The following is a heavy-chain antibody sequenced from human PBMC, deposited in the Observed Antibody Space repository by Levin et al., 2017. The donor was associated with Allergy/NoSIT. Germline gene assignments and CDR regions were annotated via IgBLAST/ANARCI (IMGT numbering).Heavy chain of an antibody. Sequence: LSLTCAASGFTFSNYAMHWVRQAPGKGLEWVGVISDDGSSEFYIDSVKGRFTISRDNSKNRLYLQMDSLRAEDTALYYCVREIAEEGTWGQGTLVIVSS. CDR3: VREIAEEGT. V-gene: IGHV3-30-3*01. CDR2: ISDDGSSE. J-gene: IGHJ4*02. CDR1: GFTFSNYA. D-gene: IGHD1-1*01.